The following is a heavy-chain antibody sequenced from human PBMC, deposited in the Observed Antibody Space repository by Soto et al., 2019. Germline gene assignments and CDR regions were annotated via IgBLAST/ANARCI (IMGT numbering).Heavy chain of an antibody. CDR3: ARVPGP. J-gene: IGHJ5*02. CDR1: GGSISSGGYS. V-gene: IGHV4-30-2*01. Sequence: QLQLQESGPGLVKPSQTLSLTCAVSGGSISSGGYSWSWIRQPPGKGLEWIGYIYHSGSTYYNPSPKSRVTISVDRSKNQFSLKLSSVTAADTAVYYCARVPGPWGQGTLVTVSS. CDR2: IYHSGST.